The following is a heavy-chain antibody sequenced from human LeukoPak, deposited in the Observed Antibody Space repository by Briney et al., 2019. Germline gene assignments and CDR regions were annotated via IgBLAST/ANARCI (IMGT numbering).Heavy chain of an antibody. CDR3: ASPPADYYDSRDYFDY. J-gene: IGHJ4*02. CDR2: IIPILGIA. CDR1: GGTFSSYD. Sequence: ASVKVSCKASGGTFSSYDISWVRQAPGQGLEWMGRIIPILGIANYAQKFRGRVTITADKSTSTAYMELSSLRSEDTAVYYCASPPADYYDSRDYFDYWGQGTLVTVSS. V-gene: IGHV1-69*10. D-gene: IGHD3-22*01.